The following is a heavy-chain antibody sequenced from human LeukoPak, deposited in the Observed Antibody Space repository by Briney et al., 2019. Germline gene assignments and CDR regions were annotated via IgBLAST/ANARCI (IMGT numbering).Heavy chain of an antibody. J-gene: IGHJ3*02. CDR1: GYTFSGFY. Sequence: ASVKVSCKASGYTFSGFYIHWVRQAPGQGLEWMGWINPNSGVTNYAQKSQGRVTMTRDTSTSTVYMELSGLRSEDTALYYCARIRDGYNDAYDIWGQGTMVTVSS. D-gene: IGHD5-24*01. V-gene: IGHV1-2*02. CDR3: ARIRDGYNDAYDI. CDR2: INPNSGVT.